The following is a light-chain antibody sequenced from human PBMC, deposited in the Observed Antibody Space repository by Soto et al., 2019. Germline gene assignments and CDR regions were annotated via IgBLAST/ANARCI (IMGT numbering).Light chain of an antibody. CDR3: QQRSNWPRT. Sequence: EIVLTQSPATLSLSPGERATLSCRASQSVSSSLAWFQQKPGQAPRLLIYDVSNRATGIPARFSGSGSGTDFTLTISSLEPEDFAVYYCQQRSNWPRTFGQGTKLEIK. CDR2: DVS. J-gene: IGKJ1*01. V-gene: IGKV3-11*01. CDR1: QSVSSS.